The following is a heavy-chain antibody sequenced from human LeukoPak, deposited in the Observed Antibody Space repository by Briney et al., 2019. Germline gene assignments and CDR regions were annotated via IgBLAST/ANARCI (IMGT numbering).Heavy chain of an antibody. Sequence: PSETLSLTCAVYGGSFSGYYWSWIRQPPGKGLEWIGEINHSGSTNYNPSLKRRVTISVDTSKNQFSLKLSSVTAADTAVYYCARAPWSSGWYSRYFDLWGRGTLVTVSS. D-gene: IGHD6-19*01. V-gene: IGHV4-34*01. CDR2: INHSGST. CDR3: ARAPWSSGWYSRYFDL. CDR1: GGSFSGYY. J-gene: IGHJ2*01.